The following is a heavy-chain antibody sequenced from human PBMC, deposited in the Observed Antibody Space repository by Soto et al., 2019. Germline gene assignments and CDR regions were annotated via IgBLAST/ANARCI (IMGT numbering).Heavy chain of an antibody. CDR3: ARVWGIQNAFDM. D-gene: IGHD5-18*01. V-gene: IGHV3-53*01. Sequence: GGSLRLSCVVSGITVSSNYMSWVRQAPGKGLEWVSIIYSGGTTYYADSVKGRFTVSRDNSKNTLYFQMNSLRAEDTAVYYCARVWGIQNAFDMWGQGTMVTVSS. CDR2: IYSGGTT. CDR1: GITVSSNY. J-gene: IGHJ3*02.